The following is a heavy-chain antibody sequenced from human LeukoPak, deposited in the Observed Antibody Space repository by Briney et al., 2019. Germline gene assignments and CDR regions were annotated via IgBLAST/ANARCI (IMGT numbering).Heavy chain of an antibody. V-gene: IGHV4-59*11. J-gene: IGHJ5*02. D-gene: IGHD3-10*01. CDR1: GGSISSHY. CDR3: ARGASITMVRGVIDNWFDP. CDR2: IYHSGST. Sequence: SETLSLTCTVSGGSISSHYWSWIRQPPGKGLEWIGYIYHSGSTNYNPSLKSRVTISVDTSKNQFSLKLSSVTAADTAVYHCARGASITMVRGVIDNWFDPWGQGTLVTVSS.